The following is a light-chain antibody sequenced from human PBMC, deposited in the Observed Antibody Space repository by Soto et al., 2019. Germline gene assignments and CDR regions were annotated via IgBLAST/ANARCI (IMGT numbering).Light chain of an antibody. CDR2: DAS. V-gene: IGKV1-8*01. J-gene: IGKJ1*01. Sequence: AIRITQSPSSLSASTGGRVSITCRATQDIGTYLAWYQQIPGKAPKLLIYDASTLQTGVPSRFSGSGSGTDFTLTISYLQSEDFGTYYCQQFYNYPRTFGQGTMVDIK. CDR1: QDIGTY. CDR3: QQFYNYPRT.